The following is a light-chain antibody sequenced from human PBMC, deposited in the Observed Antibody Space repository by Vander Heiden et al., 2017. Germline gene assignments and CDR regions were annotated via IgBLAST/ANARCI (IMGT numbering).Light chain of an antibody. V-gene: IGKV3-15*01. Sequence: EIVMTQSPATLSVSPGERATLSCRASQSVSSNLAWYQQKPGQAPRLLIDGASTRATGIPARFSGSGYGTEFTLTISSRQSEDFAVYYCQQYNNWPVYTFGQGTKLEIK. CDR3: QQYNNWPVYT. CDR1: QSVSSN. J-gene: IGKJ2*01. CDR2: GAS.